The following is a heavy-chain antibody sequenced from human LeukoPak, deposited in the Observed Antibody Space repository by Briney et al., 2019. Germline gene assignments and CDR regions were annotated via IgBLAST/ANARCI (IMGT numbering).Heavy chain of an antibody. Sequence: ASVKVPCKASGYTFTGYYMYWVRQAPGQGLEWMGWINPNSGGTNYAQKFQGRVTMTRDTSISTAYMELSRLRSDDTAVYYCARDTPSGDYDSSGYYDYYYMDVWGKGTTVTVSS. CDR1: GYTFTGYY. D-gene: IGHD3-22*01. CDR2: INPNSGGT. J-gene: IGHJ6*03. V-gene: IGHV1-2*02. CDR3: ARDTPSGDYDSSGYYDYYYMDV.